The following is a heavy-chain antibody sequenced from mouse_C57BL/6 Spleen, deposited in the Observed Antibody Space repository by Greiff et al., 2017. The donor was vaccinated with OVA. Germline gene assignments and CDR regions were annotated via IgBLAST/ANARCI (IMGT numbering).Heavy chain of an antibody. CDR2: IYPGDGAT. Sequence: VQLQQSGPELVKPGASVKISCKASGYAFSSSWMNWVKQRPGKGLEWIGRIYPGDGATNYNGKFKGKATLTADKSSSTAYMQLSSLTSEDSAVYFCARDGYYGSSYAMDYWGQGTSVTVSS. D-gene: IGHD1-1*01. J-gene: IGHJ4*01. CDR1: GYAFSSSW. CDR3: ARDGYYGSSYAMDY. V-gene: IGHV1-82*01.